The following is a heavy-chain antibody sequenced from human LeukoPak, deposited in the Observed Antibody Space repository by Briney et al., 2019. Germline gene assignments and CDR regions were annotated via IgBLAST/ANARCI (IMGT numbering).Heavy chain of an antibody. CDR2: IKEDGSEK. V-gene: IGHV3-7*01. Sequence: ETPSLTCAVYGGSFSGYYWSWIRQPPGKGLEWVANIKEDGSEKYYVDSVKGRFTISRDNAKNSLYLQMNSLRAEDTAVYYCARVAGWFTVFLDYWGQGTLVTVSS. D-gene: IGHD4-17*01. CDR1: GGSFSGYY. J-gene: IGHJ4*02. CDR3: ARVAGWFTVFLDY.